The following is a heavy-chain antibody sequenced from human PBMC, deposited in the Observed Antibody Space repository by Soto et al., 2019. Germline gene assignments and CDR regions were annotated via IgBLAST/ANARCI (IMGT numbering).Heavy chain of an antibody. CDR2: IYYSGST. D-gene: IGHD2-2*01. Sequence: QLQLQESGPGLVKPSETLSLTCTVSGGSISSSSYYWGWIRQPPGKGLEWIGSIYYSGSTYYNPSLKSRVTISVDTSKXQFSLXXSXXXAADTAVYYCARKIVVVPAARDWFDPWGQGTLVTVSS. CDR1: GGSISSSSYY. V-gene: IGHV4-39*01. J-gene: IGHJ5*02. CDR3: ARKIVVVPAARDWFDP.